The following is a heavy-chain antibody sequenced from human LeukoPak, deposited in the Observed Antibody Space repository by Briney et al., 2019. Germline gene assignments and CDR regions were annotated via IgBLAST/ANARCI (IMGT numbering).Heavy chain of an antibody. CDR3: ATSYDDKVAPFDL. D-gene: IGHD3-22*01. V-gene: IGHV4-4*09. Sequence: SETLSLTCTVSSGSIRGYQWSWIRQPPGKGLEWIGYINTNGRTNYNPSLKGRLTFSVDTSRDQFSLKLSSVTAADTATYYCATSYDDKVAPFDLWGQGTLVTGSS. CDR2: INTNGRT. J-gene: IGHJ4*02. CDR1: SGSIRGYQ.